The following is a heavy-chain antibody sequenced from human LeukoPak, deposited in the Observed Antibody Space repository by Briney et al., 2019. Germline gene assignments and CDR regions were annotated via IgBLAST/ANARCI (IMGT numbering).Heavy chain of an antibody. CDR2: ISAYNGNT. CDR3: ARGNFDFWSGYYEYYFDY. J-gene: IGHJ4*02. CDR1: GYTFTSYG. D-gene: IGHD3-3*01. V-gene: IGHV1-18*01. Sequence: ASVKVSCKASGYTFTSYGISWVRQAPGQGLEWVGWISAYNGNTNYAQKLQGRVTMTTDTSTSTAYMELRSLRSDDTAVYYCARGNFDFWSGYYEYYFDYWGQGTLVTVSS.